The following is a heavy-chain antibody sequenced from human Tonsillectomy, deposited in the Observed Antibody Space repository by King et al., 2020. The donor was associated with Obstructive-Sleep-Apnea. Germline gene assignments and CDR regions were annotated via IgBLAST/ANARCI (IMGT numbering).Heavy chain of an antibody. CDR2: IWYDGSNK. V-gene: IGHV3-33*01. CDR1: GFTFSSYG. Sequence: VQLVESGGGVVQPGRSLRLSCAASGFTFSSYGMHWVRQAPGKGLEWVAVIWYDGSNKYYADSVKGRFTISRDNSKNTRYLQMNSLRAEDTAVYYCAGGSITMVRGVLPLYGMDVWGQGTTVTVSS. J-gene: IGHJ6*02. D-gene: IGHD3-10*01. CDR3: AGGSITMVRGVLPLYGMDV.